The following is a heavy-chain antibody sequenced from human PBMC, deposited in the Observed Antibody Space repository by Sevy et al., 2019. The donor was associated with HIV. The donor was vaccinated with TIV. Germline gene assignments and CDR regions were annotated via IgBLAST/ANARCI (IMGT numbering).Heavy chain of an antibody. V-gene: IGHV5-51*01. J-gene: IGHJ4*02. CDR2: IYPGDSDT. D-gene: IGHD3-22*01. Sequence: GESLKISCKGSGYSFTSYWIGWVRQMPGKGLEWMGTIYPGDSDTRYSPSFQGQVTISADKSISTAYLQWSSLKASDTAMYYCVRLQPLHYDSSGSDYWGQGTLVTVSS. CDR3: VRLQPLHYDSSGSDY. CDR1: GYSFTSYW.